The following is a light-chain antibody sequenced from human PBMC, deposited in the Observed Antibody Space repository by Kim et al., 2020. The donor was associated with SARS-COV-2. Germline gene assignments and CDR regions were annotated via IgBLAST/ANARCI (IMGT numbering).Light chain of an antibody. J-gene: IGLJ1*01. V-gene: IGLV3-1*01. CDR3: QAWDSSTAV. CDR1: KLGDKY. Sequence: VSPGQTARITCSGDKLGDKYACWYQQKPGQSPVLVIYQDSKRPSGIPERFSGSNSGNTATLTISGTQAMDEADYYCQAWDSSTAVFGTGTKVTVL. CDR2: QDS.